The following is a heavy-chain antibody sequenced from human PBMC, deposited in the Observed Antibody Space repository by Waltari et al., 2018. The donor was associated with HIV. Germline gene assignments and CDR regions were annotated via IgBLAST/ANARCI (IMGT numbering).Heavy chain of an antibody. CDR2: GSRIPGVA. CDR1: GGTFSKFT. Sequence: QVQLVQSGAEVQPPGSSVKISCKAYGGTFSKFTVVWLRRAPGQVLEYWGRGSRIPGVAIYAQKFQGRVTITADISPTSSYMELTSLKSDYTAVYYCARVELYFHDSSVLQLFDYWGRGALRTVSS. J-gene: IGHJ4*02. D-gene: IGHD3-22*01. V-gene: IGHV1-69*02. CDR3: ARVELYFHDSSVLQLFDY.